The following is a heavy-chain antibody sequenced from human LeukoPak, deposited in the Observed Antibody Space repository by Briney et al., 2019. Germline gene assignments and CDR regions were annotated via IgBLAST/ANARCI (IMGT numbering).Heavy chain of an antibody. Sequence: ASVRVSCKASDYTFTRYGISWVRQAPGQGLEWMGWISAYNGNTNYAQKLQGRVTMTTDTSTSTAYMELRSLRSDDTAVYYCARDSFFSSWSAWGQGTLVTVSS. J-gene: IGHJ5*02. CDR2: ISAYNGNT. CDR1: DYTFTRYG. D-gene: IGHD6-13*01. V-gene: IGHV1-18*01. CDR3: ARDSFFSSWSA.